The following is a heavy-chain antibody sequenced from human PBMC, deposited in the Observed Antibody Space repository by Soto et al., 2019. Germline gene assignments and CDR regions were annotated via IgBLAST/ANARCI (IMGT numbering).Heavy chain of an antibody. Sequence: QVQLVQSGAEVKKPGSSVKVSCKASGGTFSSYAISWVRQAPGQGLEWMGGIIPIFGTANYAQKFQGRVTINADESTSKAYMELSSLRSEQTTVYYCARGDGGAIPSAAFDIWGQGTMVTVSS. CDR2: IIPIFGTA. J-gene: IGHJ3*02. CDR1: GGTFSSYA. CDR3: ARGDGGAIPSAAFDI. D-gene: IGHD2-21*01. V-gene: IGHV1-69*12.